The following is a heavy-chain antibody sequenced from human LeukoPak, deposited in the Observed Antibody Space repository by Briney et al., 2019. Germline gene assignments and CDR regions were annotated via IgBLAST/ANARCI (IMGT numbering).Heavy chain of an antibody. J-gene: IGHJ4*02. Sequence: GGSLRLSCVSSGFSFSNYAMSWVRQAPGKGLEWVSSISGSGGSTHYADSVKGRFTISRDNSKNTLYLQMSSLRAEDTAVYYCAKHSSAVAAPFDFWGQGTLVTVSS. V-gene: IGHV3-23*01. D-gene: IGHD6-19*01. CDR2: ISGSGGST. CDR1: GFSFSNYA. CDR3: AKHSSAVAAPFDF.